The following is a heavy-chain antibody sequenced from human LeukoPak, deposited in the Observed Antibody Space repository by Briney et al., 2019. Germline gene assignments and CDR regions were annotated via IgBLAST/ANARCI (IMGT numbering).Heavy chain of an antibody. CDR1: GFTFSSHG. J-gene: IGHJ4*02. CDR2: IWYDGSNT. Sequence: PGGSLRLSCAASGFTFSSHGMEWVRQAPGKGLEWVAIIWYDGSNTYYADSVKGRFTVSRDNSKNTVYLQMNSLRDEDTAVYYCARHYRSGWLDYWGQGTLVTVSS. V-gene: IGHV3-33*01. D-gene: IGHD6-19*01. CDR3: ARHYRSGWLDY.